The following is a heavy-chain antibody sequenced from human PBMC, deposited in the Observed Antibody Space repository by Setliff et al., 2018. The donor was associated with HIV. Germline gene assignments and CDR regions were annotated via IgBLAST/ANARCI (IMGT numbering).Heavy chain of an antibody. J-gene: IGHJ6*02. V-gene: IGHV1-8*03. CDR2: MNPNSGNT. D-gene: IGHD5-18*01. CDR3: ATVNTVGYNYYGMDV. Sequence: ASVKVSCKASGYTFTSYDINWVRQATGQGLEWMGWMNPNSGNTGYAQKFQGRVTITRNTSISTAYMELRSLRSDDTAVYFCATVNTVGYNYYGMDVWGQGTTVTVSS. CDR1: GYTFTSYD.